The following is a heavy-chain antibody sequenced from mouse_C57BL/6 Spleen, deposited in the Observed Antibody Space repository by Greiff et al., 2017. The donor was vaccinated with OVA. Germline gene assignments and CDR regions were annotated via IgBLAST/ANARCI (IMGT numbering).Heavy chain of an antibody. J-gene: IGHJ3*01. V-gene: IGHV1-18*01. CDR2: INPNNGGT. Sequence: VQLQQSGPELAKPGASVKIPCKASGYTFTDYNMDWVKQSHGKSLEWIGDINPNNGGTIYNQKFKGKATLTVDKSSSTAYMELRSLTSEDTAVYYCAIFSNYVAYWGQGTLVTVSA. CDR3: AIFSNYVAY. D-gene: IGHD2-5*01. CDR1: GYTFTDYN.